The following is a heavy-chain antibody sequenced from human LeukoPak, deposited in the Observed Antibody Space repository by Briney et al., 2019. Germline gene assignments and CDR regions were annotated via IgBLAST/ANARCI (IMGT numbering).Heavy chain of an antibody. CDR1: GFTFSSYS. V-gene: IGHV3-21*01. D-gene: IGHD6-19*01. CDR2: ISGSSSYI. CDR3: ARIAVAATIDY. Sequence: GGSLRLSCAASGFTFSSYSMNWVRQAPGKGLEWVSSISGSSSYIYYADSVKGRFTISRDNAKNSLYLQMNSLRAEDTAVYYCARIAVAATIDYWGQGTLVTVSS. J-gene: IGHJ4*02.